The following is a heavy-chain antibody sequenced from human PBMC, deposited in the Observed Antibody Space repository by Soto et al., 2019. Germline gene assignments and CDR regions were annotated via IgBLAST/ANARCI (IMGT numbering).Heavy chain of an antibody. CDR3: TKGGIPRRYNIPKVDFDY. CDR2: ISGSGATT. D-gene: IGHD1-1*01. Sequence: GGSLRLSCAASGFIFSNYAMSWVRQAPGRGLEWVSAISGSGATTYYPDSVKGRFTISRDNSKNTLYLQMNNLRADDTAVYYCTKGGIPRRYNIPKVDFDYWGQGSLGTVS. J-gene: IGHJ4*02. V-gene: IGHV3-23*01. CDR1: GFIFSNYA.